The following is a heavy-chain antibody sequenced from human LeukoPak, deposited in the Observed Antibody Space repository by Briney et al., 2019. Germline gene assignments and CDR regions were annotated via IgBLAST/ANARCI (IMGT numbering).Heavy chain of an antibody. Sequence: HSQTLSLTCTVSGGSITSDAFYWTWIRQHPRTGLEWIGYIYYNGATYYNPSFKSRVAISLDTSKNHFSLELTSVTAADTAVYYCAHFTMVRGVINYWGQGTLVTVSS. CDR2: IYYNGAT. CDR3: AHFTMVRGVINY. CDR1: GGSITSDAFY. V-gene: IGHV4-31*03. J-gene: IGHJ4*02. D-gene: IGHD3-10*01.